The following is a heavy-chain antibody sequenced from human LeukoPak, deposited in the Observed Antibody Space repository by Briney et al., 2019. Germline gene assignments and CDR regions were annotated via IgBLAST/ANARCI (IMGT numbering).Heavy chain of an antibody. Sequence: SETLSLTCAVSGCSISSSNWWSWVRQPPGMGLEWIGEIYHSGSTNYNPSLKSRVTISVDKSKNQFSLKLSSVTAADTAVYYCARVYCGGDCYSRPNAFDIWGQGTMVTVSS. V-gene: IGHV4-4*02. D-gene: IGHD2-21*02. J-gene: IGHJ3*02. CDR1: GCSISSSNW. CDR2: IYHSGST. CDR3: ARVYCGGDCYSRPNAFDI.